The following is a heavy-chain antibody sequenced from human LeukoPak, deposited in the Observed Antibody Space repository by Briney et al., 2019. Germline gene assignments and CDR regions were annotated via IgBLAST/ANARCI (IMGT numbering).Heavy chain of an antibody. V-gene: IGHV3-23*01. J-gene: IGHJ4*02. CDR3: AKVVVGSSSWWTQYSHFDY. CDR1: GFTFSSYA. Sequence: PGGSLRLSCAASGFTFSSYAMSWVRQAPGKGLEWVSAISGSGGSTYYADSVKGRFTISRDNSKNTLYLQMNSLRAEDTAVYYCAKVVVGSSSWWTQYSHFDYWGQGTLVTVSS. D-gene: IGHD6-13*01. CDR2: ISGSGGST.